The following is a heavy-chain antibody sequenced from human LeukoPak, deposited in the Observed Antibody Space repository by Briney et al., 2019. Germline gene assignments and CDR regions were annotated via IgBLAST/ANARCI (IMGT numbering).Heavy chain of an antibody. D-gene: IGHD4-17*01. Sequence: SETLSLTCTVSGASIRGYYWNWIRQPPGKGLEWIGYMYYSGSTNYNPSLKSRVTMSGDTSKNELSLKLSSVTAADTAVYYCARMNGDYGFRNYFYYGLDVWGQGTTVTVSS. J-gene: IGHJ6*02. CDR2: MYYSGST. CDR1: GASIRGYY. V-gene: IGHV4-59*08. CDR3: ARMNGDYGFRNYFYYGLDV.